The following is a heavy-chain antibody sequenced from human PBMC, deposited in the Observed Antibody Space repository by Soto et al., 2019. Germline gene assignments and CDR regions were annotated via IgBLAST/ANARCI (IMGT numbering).Heavy chain of an antibody. Sequence: SETLSLTCTVSGDSIFGGDYYWSWIRQAPGKGLQWVGSIYYSGRTYYNPSLESRIAMTVDTSQNQFSLKPSSVTAADSAVYFCARDVDSTILKPNDAFGIWGQGSMVTVSS. V-gene: IGHV4-30-4*01. CDR3: ARDVDSTILKPNDAFGI. J-gene: IGHJ3*02. D-gene: IGHD5-18*01. CDR1: GDSIFGGDYY. CDR2: IYYSGRT.